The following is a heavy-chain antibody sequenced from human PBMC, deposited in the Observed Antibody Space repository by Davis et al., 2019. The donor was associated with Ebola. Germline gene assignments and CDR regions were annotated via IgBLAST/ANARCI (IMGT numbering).Heavy chain of an antibody. CDR3: AKTLVREVMVYASYFDY. Sequence: GESLKISCAASGFTFSSYGMHWVRQAPGKGLEWVAFIRYDGSNKYYADSVKGRFTISRDNSKNALYLQMNSLRGEDTAVYYCAKTLVREVMVYASYFDYWGQGTLVTVSS. D-gene: IGHD2-8*01. CDR2: IRYDGSNK. V-gene: IGHV3-30*02. CDR1: GFTFSSYG. J-gene: IGHJ4*02.